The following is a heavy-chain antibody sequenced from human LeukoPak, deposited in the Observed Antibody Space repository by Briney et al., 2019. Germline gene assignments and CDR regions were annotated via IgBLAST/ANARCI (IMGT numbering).Heavy chain of an antibody. CDR1: GFIFSSYA. J-gene: IGHJ4*02. Sequence: PGGSLRPSCAASGFIFSSYAMSWVRQAPGKGLERVSTISGSGASTYYADSVKGRFAISRNNSKNTLYLQMNSLRAEDTAVYYCAKDRSCTNDICHGDFDYWGQGTLVTVSS. CDR2: ISGSGAST. CDR3: AKDRSCTNDICHGDFDY. D-gene: IGHD2-8*01. V-gene: IGHV3-23*01.